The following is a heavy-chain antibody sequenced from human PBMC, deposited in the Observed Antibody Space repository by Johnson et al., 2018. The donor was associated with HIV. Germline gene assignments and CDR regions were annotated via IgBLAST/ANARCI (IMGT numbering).Heavy chain of an antibody. V-gene: IGHV3-13*01. CDR2: IGTAGDT. J-gene: IGHJ3*02. CDR3: VRDLGLIGPWGAFDI. Sequence: VQLVESGGGLVQPGGSLRLSCAASGFTFSSYDMHWVRQATGKGLEWVSAIGTAGDTYYPGSVKGRFSISRDNSKNTLSLLMNSLREEDTAVYYCVRDLGLIGPWGAFDIWGQGT. D-gene: IGHD3-16*01. CDR1: GFTFSSYD.